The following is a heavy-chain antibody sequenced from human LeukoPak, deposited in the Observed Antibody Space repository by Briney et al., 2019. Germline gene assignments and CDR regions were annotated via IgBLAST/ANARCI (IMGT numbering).Heavy chain of an antibody. CDR3: ARGTVVYYYYGMDV. CDR2: INPNSGGT. D-gene: IGHD2-15*01. CDR1: GYTFTGYY. V-gene: IGHV1-2*02. Sequence: ASVKVSCKASGYTFTGYYMHWVRQAPGQGLEWMGWINPNSGGTNYAQKLQGRVTMTTDTSTSTAYMELRSLRSDDTAVYYCARGTVVYYYYGMDVWGQGTTVTVSS. J-gene: IGHJ6*02.